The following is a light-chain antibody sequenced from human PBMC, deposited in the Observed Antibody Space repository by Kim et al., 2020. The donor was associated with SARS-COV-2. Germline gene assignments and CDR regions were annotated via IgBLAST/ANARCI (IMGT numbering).Light chain of an antibody. CDR1: SFNIGAGYD. J-gene: IGLJ3*02. V-gene: IGLV1-40*01. CDR3: QSYDTRLKWV. Sequence: QSVLTQPPSLSGAPGQRVIISCTGSSFNIGAGYDLHWYQHLPGRAPKLLIYGNDNRPLGVPDRFSGSRSGTSASLAITGLQADDEADYYCQSYDTRLKWVFGGGTQLTVL. CDR2: GND.